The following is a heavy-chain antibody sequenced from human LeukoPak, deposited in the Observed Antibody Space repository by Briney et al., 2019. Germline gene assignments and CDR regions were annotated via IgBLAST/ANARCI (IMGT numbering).Heavy chain of an antibody. V-gene: IGHV3-48*01. CDR2: ISRSSSST. D-gene: IGHD6-13*01. CDR1: GFTFSSYS. Sequence: GGSLRLSCAASGFTFSSYSMNWVRPAPRKGLECVSYISRSSSSTYYADSVKGRFTISRDNAKNSLYLQMNSLRAEDTAVYYCARLYSALPGFDYWGQGTLVTVSS. J-gene: IGHJ4*02. CDR3: ARLYSALPGFDY.